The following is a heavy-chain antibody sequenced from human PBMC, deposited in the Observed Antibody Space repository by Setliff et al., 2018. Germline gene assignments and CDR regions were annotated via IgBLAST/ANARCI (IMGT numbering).Heavy chain of an antibody. Sequence: QPGGSLRLSCAASGFTFSNYAMSWVRQAPGKGLEWVALIWNDGSTKFYGDSVKGRFTISRDNSENTLYLQMNSLRAEDTAVYYCARGGSYHPFDYWGQGTLVTVSS. J-gene: IGHJ4*02. CDR1: GFTFSNYA. CDR3: ARGGSYHPFDY. D-gene: IGHD1-26*01. V-gene: IGHV3-33*08. CDR2: IWNDGSTK.